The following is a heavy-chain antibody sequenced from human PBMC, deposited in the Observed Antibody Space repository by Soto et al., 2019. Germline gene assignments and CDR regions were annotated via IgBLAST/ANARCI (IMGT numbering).Heavy chain of an antibody. J-gene: IGHJ4*02. V-gene: IGHV3-23*01. CDR2: ISGSDGGT. CDR3: AKDRDYGDVFDY. CDR1: GFTFSTYA. Sequence: GGSLRLSCAASGFTFSTYALSWVRQAPGKGLEWVSAISGSDGGTYYADSVRGRFTISRDNSKNTLYLQMDSLRVEDTAVYYCAKDRDYGDVFDYWGQGTLVTVSS. D-gene: IGHD4-17*01.